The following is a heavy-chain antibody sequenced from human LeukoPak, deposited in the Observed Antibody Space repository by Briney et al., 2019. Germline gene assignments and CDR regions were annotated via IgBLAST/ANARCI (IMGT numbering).Heavy chain of an antibody. CDR1: GGSISSYY. V-gene: IGHV4-39*01. D-gene: IGHD4-11*01. CDR2: IYYTGGT. CDR3: VRHGGTRITLVEVYYFDY. Sequence: SETLSLTCTVSGGSISSYYWSWIRQPPEKGLEWIGSIYYTGGTYYSPSLKSRVTISVDTSKNQFSLKLSSVTAADTAVYYCVRHGGTRITLVEVYYFDYWGQGTLVTVSS. J-gene: IGHJ4*02.